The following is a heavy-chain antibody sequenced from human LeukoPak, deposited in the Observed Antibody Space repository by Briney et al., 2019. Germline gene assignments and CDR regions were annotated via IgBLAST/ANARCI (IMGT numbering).Heavy chain of an antibody. CDR1: GYTLTELS. J-gene: IGHJ5*02. CDR3: ATAEGSGWSDDWFDP. CDR2: FDPEDGET. D-gene: IGHD6-19*01. V-gene: IGHV1-24*01. Sequence: ASVKVSCKVSGYTLTELSIHWVRPAPGKGLEWMGGFDPEDGETIYAQKFQGRVTMTEDTSTDTAYMELSSLRSEDTAVYYCATAEGSGWSDDWFDPWGQGTLVTVSS.